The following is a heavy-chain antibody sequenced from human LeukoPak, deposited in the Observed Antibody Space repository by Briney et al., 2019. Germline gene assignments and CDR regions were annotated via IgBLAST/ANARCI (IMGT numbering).Heavy chain of an antibody. CDR1: GGSFSGYY. Sequence: SETLPLTCAVYGGSFSGYYWSWIRQPPGKGLEWIGEINHSGSTNYNPSLKSRVTISVDTSKNQFSLKLSSVTAADTAVYYCARGRVGFYYYMDVWGKGTTVTVSS. CDR2: INHSGST. D-gene: IGHD2-15*01. J-gene: IGHJ6*03. V-gene: IGHV4-34*01. CDR3: ARGRVGFYYYMDV.